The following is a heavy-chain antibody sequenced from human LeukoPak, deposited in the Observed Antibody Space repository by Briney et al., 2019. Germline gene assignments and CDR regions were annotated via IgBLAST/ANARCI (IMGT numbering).Heavy chain of an antibody. V-gene: IGHV3-74*01. CDR1: GFTFSSYW. CDR2: SNSDGSRT. Sequence: GSLRLSCAASGFTFSSYWMHWVRQAPGKGLVWVSRSNSDGSRTYYADSVKGRFTISRDNSKNTLYLQMNSLRAEDTAVYYCAKNTASWKATGYYQRYYYGMDVWGQGTTVTVSS. J-gene: IGHJ6*02. D-gene: IGHD3-9*01. CDR3: AKNTASWKATGYYQRYYYGMDV.